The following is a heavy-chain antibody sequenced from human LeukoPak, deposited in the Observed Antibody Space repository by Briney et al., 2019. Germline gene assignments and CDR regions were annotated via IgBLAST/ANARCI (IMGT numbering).Heavy chain of an antibody. CDR3: ARGRTYYYGSGSRNWCDP. CDR1: GGSLSSYY. CDR2: IYTSGST. J-gene: IGHJ5*02. D-gene: IGHD3-10*01. V-gene: IGHV4-4*07. Sequence: PSETLSLTCTVSGGSLSSYYSSWIRQPAGKGLEWIGRIYTSGSTTYNTSLKSRVTMSVDTSKNQFSLKLSSVTAANTAVYYGARGRTYYYGSGSRNWCDPWGQGTLAAVSS.